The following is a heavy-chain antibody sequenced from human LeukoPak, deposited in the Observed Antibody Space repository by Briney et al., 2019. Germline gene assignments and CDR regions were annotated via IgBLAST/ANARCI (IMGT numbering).Heavy chain of an antibody. J-gene: IGHJ4*02. Sequence: GASVKVSCKASGYTLTGYYMHWVRQAPGQGLEWMGRINPNSGGTNYAQKFQGRVTMTRDTSTSTAYMELSRLRSDDTAVYYCARGGVTYYYDSSGYSDYWGQGTLVTVSS. D-gene: IGHD3-22*01. CDR1: GYTLTGYY. CDR3: ARGGVTYYYDSSGYSDY. V-gene: IGHV1-2*06. CDR2: INPNSGGT.